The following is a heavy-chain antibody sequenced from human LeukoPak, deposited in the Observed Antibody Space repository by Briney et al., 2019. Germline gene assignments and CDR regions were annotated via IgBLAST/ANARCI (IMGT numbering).Heavy chain of an antibody. CDR3: ARVPAARTFAMGY. Sequence: ASVKVSCKASGYTFTGYYMHWVRQAPGQGLEWMGWINPNSGGTNYAQKFQGRVTMTRDTSISTAYMELSGLRSDDTAVYYCARVPAARTFAMGYWGQGTLVTVSS. CDR1: GYTFTGYY. J-gene: IGHJ4*02. D-gene: IGHD6-6*01. CDR2: INPNSGGT. V-gene: IGHV1-2*02.